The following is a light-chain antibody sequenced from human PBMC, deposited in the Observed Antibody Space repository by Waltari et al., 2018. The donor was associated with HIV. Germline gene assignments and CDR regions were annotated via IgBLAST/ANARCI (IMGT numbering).Light chain of an antibody. CDR2: DAS. CDR3: QQFNSYPLT. J-gene: IGKJ4*01. V-gene: IGKV1-13*02. CDR1: QDISGA. Sequence: AIQLTQSPSSLSASVGDRVTITCRASQDISGALAWYQQKPGKPPKLLIHDASILETVVPSKFSGSGAGADFTLTISSLQPEDFATYYCQQFNSYPLTFGAGTKVEIK.